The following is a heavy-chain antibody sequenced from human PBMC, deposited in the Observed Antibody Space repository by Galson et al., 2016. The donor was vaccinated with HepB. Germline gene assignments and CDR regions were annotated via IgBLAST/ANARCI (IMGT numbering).Heavy chain of an antibody. CDR1: GFTFSSYG. J-gene: IGHJ6*02. V-gene: IGHV3-21*01. CDR3: ARGGKSDEGDFYGMDV. CDR2: ISSSSIYT. Sequence: SLRLSCAASGFTFSSYGMHWVRQAPGKGLEWVSHISSSSIYTNYADSVKGRFTISRDYDKNSLYLQMNSLRTEDTAVYYCARGGKSDEGDFYGMDVWGQGTTVTVSS. D-gene: IGHD3-16*01.